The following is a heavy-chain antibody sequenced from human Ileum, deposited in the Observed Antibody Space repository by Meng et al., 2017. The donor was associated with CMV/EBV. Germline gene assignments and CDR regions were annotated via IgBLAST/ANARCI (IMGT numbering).Heavy chain of an antibody. CDR3: VHRYSSSSGQVS. J-gene: IGHJ5*02. Sequence: QITLKESGPTLVKPTQTLTLTCTFSGFSLTTNVESVGWIRQPPGKALEWLALIHGGGGKQYSPSLQIRLTATRDTSKNQVVLTMTNMDPVDTATYYCVHRYSSSSGQVSWGQGTLVTVSS. V-gene: IGHV2-5*02. CDR1: GFSLTTNVES. D-gene: IGHD6-6*01. CDR2: IHGGGGK.